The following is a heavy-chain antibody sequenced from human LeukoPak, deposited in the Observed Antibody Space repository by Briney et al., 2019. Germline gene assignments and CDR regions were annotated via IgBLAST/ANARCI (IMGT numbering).Heavy chain of an antibody. CDR2: ISSSSSYI. CDR1: RFTFSSYW. J-gene: IGHJ4*02. V-gene: IGHV3-21*01. Sequence: GGSLRLSCAASRFTFSSYWFHWVRQAPGKGLEWVSSISSSSSYIYYADSVKGRFTISRDNAKNSLYLQMNSLRAEDTAVYYCAREGKYYDSSGCIDYWGQGTLVTVSS. D-gene: IGHD3-22*01. CDR3: AREGKYYDSSGCIDY.